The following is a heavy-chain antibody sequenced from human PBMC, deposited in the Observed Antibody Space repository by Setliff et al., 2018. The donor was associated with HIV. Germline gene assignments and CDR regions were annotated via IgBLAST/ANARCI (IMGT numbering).Heavy chain of an antibody. CDR1: GAPISSGT. CDR3: ARGVQAQVVLMSYVKGRFDP. V-gene: IGHV4-59*12. D-gene: IGHD2-8*01. CDR2: IYNTETT. J-gene: IGHJ5*02. Sequence: SETLSLTCIVSGAPISSGTWSWIRQPPGKGLQWIGFIYNTETTNYNPSLKSRVTISLDTSKNQFSLKLTSLTAADTAKYFCARGVQAQVVLMSYVKGRFDPWGQGTQVTVSS.